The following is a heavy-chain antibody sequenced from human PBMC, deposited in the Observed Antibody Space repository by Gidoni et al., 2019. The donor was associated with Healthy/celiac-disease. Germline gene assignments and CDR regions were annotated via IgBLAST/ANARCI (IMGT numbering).Heavy chain of an antibody. V-gene: IGHV5-10-1*03. D-gene: IGHD6-19*01. CDR1: GYSFTSYW. CDR2: IDPSDSYT. Sequence: EVQLVQSGAEVKKPGESLRISWKGSGYSFTSYWISWGRQMPGKGLEWMGRIDPSDSYTNYSPSFQGHVTISADKSISTAYLQWSSLKASDTAMYYCARHVRGDIAVATRYYYYGMDVWGQGTTVTVSS. CDR3: ARHVRGDIAVATRYYYYGMDV. J-gene: IGHJ6*02.